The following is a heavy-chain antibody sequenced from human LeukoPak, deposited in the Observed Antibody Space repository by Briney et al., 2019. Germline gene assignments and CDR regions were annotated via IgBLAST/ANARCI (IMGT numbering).Heavy chain of an antibody. CDR2: IYHSGST. D-gene: IGHD3-22*01. CDR3: ARTAGSGYYPIDY. J-gene: IGHJ4*02. CDR1: GVSISSGGYS. Sequence: SETLSFTCAVSGVSISSGGYSWRWIRQPPGKGLEWIGYIYHSGSTYYNPSLKSRVTISVDRSKNQFSLKLSSVTAADTAVYYCARTAGSGYYPIDYWGQGTLVTVSS. V-gene: IGHV4-30-2*01.